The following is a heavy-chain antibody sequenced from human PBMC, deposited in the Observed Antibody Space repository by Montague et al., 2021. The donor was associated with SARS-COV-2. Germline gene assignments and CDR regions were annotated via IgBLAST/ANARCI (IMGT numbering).Heavy chain of an antibody. V-gene: IGHV2-70*11. J-gene: IGHJ4*02. CDR3: ARMTGTTAFDY. D-gene: IGHD1-1*01. CDR1: GFSLSTSGIG. CDR2: XDWDDDK. Sequence: PALVKPTETLTLTCTFSGFSLSTSGIGVSWIRQPPGKALEWLARXDWDDDKYYSTSLKTRLTISKDTSKNQVVLTMTNMDPVDTATYYCARMTGTTAFDYWGQGTLVTVSS.